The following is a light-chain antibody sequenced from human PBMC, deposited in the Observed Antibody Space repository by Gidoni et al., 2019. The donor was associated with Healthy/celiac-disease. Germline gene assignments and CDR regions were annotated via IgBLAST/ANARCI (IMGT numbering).Light chain of an antibody. Sequence: DIVMTQSPLSLPVTPGEPASISCRSSQSLLHSNGYNYLDWYLQKPGQSPQLLIYLGSNRASGVPDRFSGSGSGTDFKLKISRVEAEDVGVYYGMQALQTQYTFGQGTKLEIK. CDR1: QSLLHSNGYNY. J-gene: IGKJ2*01. CDR3: MQALQTQYT. CDR2: LGS. V-gene: IGKV2-28*01.